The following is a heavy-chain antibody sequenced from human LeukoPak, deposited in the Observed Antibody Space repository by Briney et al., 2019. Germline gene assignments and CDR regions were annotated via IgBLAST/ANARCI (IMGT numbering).Heavy chain of an antibody. J-gene: IGHJ4*02. CDR3: AKGSGWYV. Sequence: GGSLRLSCAASGFTFSSYAMTWVRQAPGKGLEWVSVINTSGGNTDYADPVMGRFTISRDNSKNTLYLQMNSLRAEDTAVYYCAKGSGWYVWGQGTLVTVSS. CDR2: INTSGGNT. V-gene: IGHV3-23*01. CDR1: GFTFSSYA. D-gene: IGHD6-19*01.